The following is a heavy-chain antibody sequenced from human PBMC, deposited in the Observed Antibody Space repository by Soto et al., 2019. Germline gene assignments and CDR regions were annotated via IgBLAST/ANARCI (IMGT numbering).Heavy chain of an antibody. Sequence: QVQLVESGGGVVQPGRSLRLSCAASGFSFTTYVMHWVRQAPGKGLEWVAVISHDGSYKYYGDAVKVRFTISRDTCKNAVYLEMNSLRPEDTAVYYCAKGLLAIVGTTLPRDAFNIWGQETMVAVA. D-gene: IGHD1-26*01. J-gene: IGHJ3*02. CDR3: AKGLLAIVGTTLPRDAFNI. V-gene: IGHV3-30*18. CDR1: GFSFTTYV. CDR2: ISHDGSYK.